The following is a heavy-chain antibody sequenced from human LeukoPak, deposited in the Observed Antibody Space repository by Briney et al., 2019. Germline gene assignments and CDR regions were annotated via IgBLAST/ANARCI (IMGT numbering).Heavy chain of an antibody. CDR2: INHSGST. J-gene: IGHJ4*02. Sequence: SSETLSLTCAVYGGSFSGYYWSWIRQPPGKGLEWIGEINHSGSTNYNPSLKSRVTISVDTSKNQFSLKLSSVTAADTAVYYCGRGYSSSWYGYWGQGTLVTVSS. D-gene: IGHD6-13*01. V-gene: IGHV4-34*01. CDR1: GGSFSGYY. CDR3: GRGYSSSWYGY.